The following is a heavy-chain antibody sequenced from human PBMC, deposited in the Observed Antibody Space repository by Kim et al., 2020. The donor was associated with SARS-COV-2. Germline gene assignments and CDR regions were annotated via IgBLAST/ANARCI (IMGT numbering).Heavy chain of an antibody. V-gene: IGHV4-39*01. Sequence: SYNPSLKSRVTITVDTSKNQFSLKLSSVTAADTAVYYCARLYGSGSYFVYWGQGTLVTVSS. J-gene: IGHJ4*02. CDR3: ARLYGSGSYFVY. D-gene: IGHD3-10*01.